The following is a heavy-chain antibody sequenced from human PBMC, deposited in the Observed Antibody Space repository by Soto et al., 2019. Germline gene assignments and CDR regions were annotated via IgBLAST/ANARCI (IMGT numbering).Heavy chain of an antibody. CDR1: GYTFTTHT. Sequence: QVQLVQSGAEVKRPGASVKVFCKASGYTFTTHTMHWVRQAPGQGLEWIGWMNGGNGKTKYSQKFQCRVTFTRDTFASTAYMELSSLRSEDTAVYYCTRLETDYWGQGTLVTVSS. CDR3: TRLETDY. CDR2: MNGGNGKT. V-gene: IGHV1-3*01. J-gene: IGHJ4*02.